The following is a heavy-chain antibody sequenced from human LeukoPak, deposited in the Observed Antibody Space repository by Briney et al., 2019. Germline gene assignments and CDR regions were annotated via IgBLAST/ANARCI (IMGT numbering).Heavy chain of an antibody. J-gene: IGHJ4*02. CDR2: IYDVGNT. V-gene: IGHV4-30-2*01. CDR3: ARVGDGLFDY. D-gene: IGHD1-26*01. CDR1: GGSINSGGYS. Sequence: SQTLSLTCTVSGGSINSGGYSWSWIRQPPGKGLEWIGYIYDVGNTNYNPSLKSRVTISIDTSKNQFSLKLSSVTAADTAVYYCARVGDGLFDYWGQGTLVTVSS.